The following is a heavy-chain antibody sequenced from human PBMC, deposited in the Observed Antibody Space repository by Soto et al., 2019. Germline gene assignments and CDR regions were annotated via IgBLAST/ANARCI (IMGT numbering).Heavy chain of an antibody. V-gene: IGHV1-24*01. CDR3: ATGVVVVAATGYSYFDY. CDR1: GYTLTELS. Sequence: GASVKVSCKVSGYTLTELSMHWVRQAPGKGLEWMGGFDPEDGETIYAQKFQGRVTMTEDTSTDTAYMELSSLRSEDTAVYYCATGVVVVAATGYSYFDYWGQGTLVTVSS. CDR2: FDPEDGET. J-gene: IGHJ4*02. D-gene: IGHD2-15*01.